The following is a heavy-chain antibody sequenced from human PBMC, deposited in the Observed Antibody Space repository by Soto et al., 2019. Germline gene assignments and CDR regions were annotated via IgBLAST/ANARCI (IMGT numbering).Heavy chain of an antibody. Sequence: VQLVESGGDLVQPGGSLRLSCAASGFTFRSYEMNWVRQAPGKGLEWVSYISSSGTSMDYADSVKGRFTISRDNAKNSLFLQLNSLRDEDTAVYYCARETHFIDYWGQGTLVSVSA. V-gene: IGHV3-48*03. CDR1: GFTFRSYE. CDR3: ARETHFIDY. CDR2: ISSSGTSM. J-gene: IGHJ4*02.